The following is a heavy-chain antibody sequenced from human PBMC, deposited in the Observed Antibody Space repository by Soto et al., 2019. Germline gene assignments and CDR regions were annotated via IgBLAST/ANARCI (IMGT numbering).Heavy chain of an antibody. J-gene: IGHJ4*02. CDR2: IYHTGNT. CDR3: ARDLTY. CDR1: RGAIRSPNW. V-gene: IGHV4-4*02. Sequence: VNLQESGPGHVKSSGTLSLTCAVSRGAIRSPNWCTWVRQTPGKGLEWIGEIYHTGNTNYNPSLSSRVTISVDMDKNQYTRNVTSVTAADTAIYYWARDLTYWGQGTLVTVSS.